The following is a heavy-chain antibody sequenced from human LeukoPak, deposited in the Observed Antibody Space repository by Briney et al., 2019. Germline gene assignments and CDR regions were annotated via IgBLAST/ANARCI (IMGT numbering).Heavy chain of an antibody. Sequence: SETLSLTCTVSGGSISSYYWSWIRQPAGKGLEWIGRIYTSGSTNYNPSLKGRVTMSVDTSKNQFSLKLSSVTAADTAVYYCARDFFGDYYDIPPGNWFDPWGQGTLVTVSS. V-gene: IGHV4-4*07. D-gene: IGHD3-22*01. J-gene: IGHJ5*02. CDR1: GGSISSYY. CDR2: IYTSGST. CDR3: ARDFFGDYYDIPPGNWFDP.